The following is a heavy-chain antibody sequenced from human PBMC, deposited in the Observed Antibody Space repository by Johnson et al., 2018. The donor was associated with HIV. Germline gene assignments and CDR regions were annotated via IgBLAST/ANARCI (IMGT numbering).Heavy chain of an antibody. J-gene: IGHJ3*02. D-gene: IGHD1-7*01. CDR2: ISYDGSNK. CDR3: AKYKDNWNYGAFDI. CDR1: GFTFSSNA. V-gene: IGHV3-30*18. Sequence: QVQLVESGGGVVQPGRSLRLSCAAPGFTFSSNAMHWVRQAPGRGLEWVAVISYDGSNKYYADSVKGRFTISRDNSKNTLYLQMNSLRAEDTAVYYCAKYKDNWNYGAFDIWGQGTMVTVSS.